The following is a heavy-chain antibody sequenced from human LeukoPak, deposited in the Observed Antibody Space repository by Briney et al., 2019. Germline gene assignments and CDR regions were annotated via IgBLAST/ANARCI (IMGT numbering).Heavy chain of an antibody. D-gene: IGHD3-16*01. Sequence: GGSLRLSCAASGFTFSSYGMHWVRQAPGKGLEWVAFIRYDGSNKYYADSVKGRFTISRDNSKNTLYLQMNRLRAEDTAVYYCAGRRVLDASFDYWGQGTLVTVSS. V-gene: IGHV3-30*02. CDR3: AGRRVLDASFDY. J-gene: IGHJ4*02. CDR2: IRYDGSNK. CDR1: GFTFSSYG.